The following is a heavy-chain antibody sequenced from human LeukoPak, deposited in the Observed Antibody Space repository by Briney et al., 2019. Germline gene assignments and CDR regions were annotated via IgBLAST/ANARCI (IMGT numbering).Heavy chain of an antibody. V-gene: IGHV1-46*01. CDR1: GYTFTTYF. Sequence: ASVKVSCKTSGYTFTTYFMHWVRQAPGQGLEWVAIINPIGGSTNYAQKFQGRVTLTRDLSNSTVYMELSSLGSEDTALFYSARLTRNAGPFDYWGQGPLVTVSS. D-gene: IGHD6-13*01. CDR3: ARLTRNAGPFDY. J-gene: IGHJ4*02. CDR2: INPIGGST.